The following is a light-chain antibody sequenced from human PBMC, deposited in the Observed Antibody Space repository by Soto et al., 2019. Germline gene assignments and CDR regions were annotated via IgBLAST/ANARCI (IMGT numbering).Light chain of an antibody. J-gene: IGKJ5*01. CDR2: AAS. V-gene: IGKV1-9*01. CDR3: QQLNSFPIT. CDR1: QGISSY. Sequence: DIHLTQSPSFLSASVGDRFTITCRASQGISSYLAWYQQKPGKAPKLLIYAASTLQSGVPSRFRGSGSGTEFTLTITSLQPEDFETYYCQQLNSFPITFGQGTRLEIK.